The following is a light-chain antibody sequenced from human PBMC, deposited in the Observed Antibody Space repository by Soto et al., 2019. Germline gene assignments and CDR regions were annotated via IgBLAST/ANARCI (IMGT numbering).Light chain of an antibody. CDR1: SSDVGGYNY. CDR3: SSYTSSSTLGHVV. J-gene: IGLJ2*01. CDR2: DVS. Sequence: QSVLTQPASVSGSPGQSITISCTGTSSDVGGYNYVSWYQQHPGKAPKLMIYDVSSRPSGVSNRFSGSKSGNTASLTISGLQAEDEADYYCSSYTSSSTLGHVVFCGGTKLTVL. V-gene: IGLV2-14*01.